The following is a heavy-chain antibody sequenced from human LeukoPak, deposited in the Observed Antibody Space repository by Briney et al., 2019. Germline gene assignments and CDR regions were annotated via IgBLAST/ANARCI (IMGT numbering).Heavy chain of an antibody. V-gene: IGHV3-23*01. D-gene: IGHD3-22*01. CDR3: AKDPVVITRIDY. Sequence: TGGSLRRSCAASVFTFSTYAMSWVRQAPGKGLEWVSAISGSGGSTYYADSVKGRFTISRDNSKNTLYLKMNSLRAEDTAVYYCAKDPVVITRIDYWGQGTLVTVSS. CDR2: ISGSGGST. J-gene: IGHJ4*02. CDR1: VFTFSTYA.